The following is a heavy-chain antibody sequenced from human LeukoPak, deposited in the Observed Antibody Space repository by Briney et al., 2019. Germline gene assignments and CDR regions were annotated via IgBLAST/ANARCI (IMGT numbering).Heavy chain of an antibody. CDR2: ISYDGSNK. CDR3: AKGQWSGDY. CDR1: GFTFSDYG. Sequence: GRSLRLSCAASGFTFSDYGMHWVRQAPGKGLEWVAVISYDGSNKYYSDSVKGRFTISRDNPKNTLSLQMNSLRAEDTAVYYCAKGQWSGDYWGQGTLVTVSS. D-gene: IGHD2-15*01. J-gene: IGHJ4*02. V-gene: IGHV3-30*18.